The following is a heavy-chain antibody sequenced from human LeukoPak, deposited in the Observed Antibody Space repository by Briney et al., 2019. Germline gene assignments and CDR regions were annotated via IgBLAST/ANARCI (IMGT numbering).Heavy chain of an antibody. V-gene: IGHV1-2*02. Sequence: ASVKVSCKASGYIFTDYYMYWVRQAPGQGLEWMGWTNPNSGDTNYAQKFQGRVTMTRDTSISTAYMELSRLRSDDTAVYYCASLAAAGSSWDFWGQGTLVTVSS. D-gene: IGHD6-13*01. CDR3: ASLAAAGSSWDF. CDR1: GYIFTDYY. J-gene: IGHJ4*02. CDR2: TNPNSGDT.